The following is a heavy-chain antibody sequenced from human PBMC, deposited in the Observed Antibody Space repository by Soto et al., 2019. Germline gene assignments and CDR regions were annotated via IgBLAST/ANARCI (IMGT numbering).Heavy chain of an antibody. CDR2: IYYSGST. V-gene: IGHV4-61*01. J-gene: IGHJ4*02. Sequence: QVQLQESGPGLVKPSETLSLTCTVSGRSVSSGSYYWSWIRQPPGKGLEWIGYIYYSGSTNYNPFLKSRVTISVETSKNQFSLKLSSVTAADTAVYYCARETAVGANDYWGQGTLVTVSS. CDR3: ARETAVGANDY. CDR1: GRSVSSGSYY. D-gene: IGHD1-26*01.